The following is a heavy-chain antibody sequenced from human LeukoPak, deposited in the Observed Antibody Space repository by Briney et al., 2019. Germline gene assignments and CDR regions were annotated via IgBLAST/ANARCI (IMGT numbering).Heavy chain of an antibody. Sequence: GGSLRLSCAASGFAFSSSALSWVRQAPGRGLEWVSVASGTGLTTHYADSVKGRFTISRDNSKNTLDLQMSSLRAEDTALYYCAKHDFGYNQAIGSWGQGVLVTVSS. CDR1: GFAFSSSA. J-gene: IGHJ5*02. CDR2: ASGTGLTT. CDR3: AKHDFGYNQAIGS. V-gene: IGHV3-23*01. D-gene: IGHD1-14*01.